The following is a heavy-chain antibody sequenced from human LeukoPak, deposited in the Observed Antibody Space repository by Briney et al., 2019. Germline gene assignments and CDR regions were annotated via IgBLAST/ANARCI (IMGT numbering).Heavy chain of an antibody. J-gene: IGHJ4*02. CDR1: GFTFSSYS. CDR2: ISSGSSYI. CDR3: ARRGSSWLPFDY. V-gene: IGHV3-21*01. D-gene: IGHD6-13*01. Sequence: PGGSLRLSCAASGFTFSSYSTNWVRQAPGKGLEWVSSISSGSSYIYYADSVKGRFTISKDNAKNSLYLQVNSLRAEDTAVYYCARRGSSWLPFDYWGQGTLVTVSS.